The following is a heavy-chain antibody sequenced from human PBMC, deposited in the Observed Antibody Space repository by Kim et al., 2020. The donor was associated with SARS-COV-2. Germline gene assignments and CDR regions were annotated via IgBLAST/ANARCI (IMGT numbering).Heavy chain of an antibody. V-gene: IGHV1-46*01. CDR3: ARVRIVATIDYGMDV. Sequence: QKFQGRVTMTRDTSTSTVYMELSSLRSEDTAVYYCARVRIVATIDYGMDVWGQGTTVTVSS. D-gene: IGHD5-12*01. J-gene: IGHJ6*02.